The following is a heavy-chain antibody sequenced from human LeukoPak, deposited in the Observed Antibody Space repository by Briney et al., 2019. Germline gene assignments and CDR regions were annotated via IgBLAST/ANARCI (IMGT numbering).Heavy chain of an antibody. CDR3: ARGGEAATSVYNNWFDP. CDR2: ISSSGSTI. D-gene: IGHD2-15*01. J-gene: IGHJ5*02. Sequence: GGSLRLSCAASGFTFSSYEMNWVHQAPGKGLEWVSYISSSGSTIYYADSVKGRFTISRDNAKNSLYLQTNSLRAEDTAVYYCARGGEAATSVYNNWFDPWGQGTLVTVSS. CDR1: GFTFSSYE. V-gene: IGHV3-48*03.